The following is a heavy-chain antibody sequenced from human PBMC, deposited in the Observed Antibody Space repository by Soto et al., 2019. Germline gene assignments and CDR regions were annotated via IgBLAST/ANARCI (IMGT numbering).Heavy chain of an antibody. CDR2: FHYSGST. D-gene: IGHD3-16*01. J-gene: IGHJ4*02. CDR1: GGSISSRDSY. V-gene: IGHV4-39*01. CDR3: ARGFGRSHFDY. Sequence: SETLSLTCTVSGGSISSRDSYWGWIRQPPGKGLEWIGSFHYSGSTYYNPSLKSRVTISVDTSKNQLSLRVTSVTAADTAVYYCARGFGRSHFDYWGQGTLVTVSS.